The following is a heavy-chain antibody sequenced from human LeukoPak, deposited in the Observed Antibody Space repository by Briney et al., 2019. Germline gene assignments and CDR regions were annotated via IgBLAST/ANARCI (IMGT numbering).Heavy chain of an antibody. Sequence: GGSLRLSCAASEFTFSTYVMSWVRQAPGRGLEWVSAIAGDSGSTYHADSVKGRFAISRDNSKNTLYLQMNSLRAEDTAVYYCAKGSTNARPYYFDYWGQGSLVTVSS. V-gene: IGHV3-23*01. CDR1: EFTFSTYV. CDR3: AKGSTNARPYYFDY. J-gene: IGHJ4*02. D-gene: IGHD2-8*01. CDR2: IAGDSGST.